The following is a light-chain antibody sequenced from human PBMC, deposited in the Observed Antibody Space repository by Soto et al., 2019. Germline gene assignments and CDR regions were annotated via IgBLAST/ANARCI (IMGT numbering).Light chain of an antibody. CDR2: GAS. CDR3: QQYNNWPPGT. J-gene: IGKJ2*02. CDR1: QSVSSN. Sequence: EIVMTQSPATLFVSLGERATLSCRASQSVSSNLAWYQQKPGQAPRLLIYGASTRATGIPARFSGSGSGTEFTLTISSLQSEDFAVYYCQQYNNWPPGTFGQGTKLEI. V-gene: IGKV3D-15*01.